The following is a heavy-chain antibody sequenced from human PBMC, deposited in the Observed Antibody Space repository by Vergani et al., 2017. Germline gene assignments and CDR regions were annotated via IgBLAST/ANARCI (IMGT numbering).Heavy chain of an antibody. Sequence: QVQLQESGPGLVKPSETLSLTCTVSGGSISSYYWSWIRQPPGKGLEWIGEIYHSGSTNYNPSLKSRVTISVDKSKNQFSLKLSSVTAADTAVHYCARHQSRIPSSRYAFDIWGQGTMVTVSS. D-gene: IGHD2-15*01. J-gene: IGHJ3*02. CDR3: ARHQSRIPSSRYAFDI. CDR1: GGSISSYY. V-gene: IGHV4-59*08. CDR2: IYHSGST.